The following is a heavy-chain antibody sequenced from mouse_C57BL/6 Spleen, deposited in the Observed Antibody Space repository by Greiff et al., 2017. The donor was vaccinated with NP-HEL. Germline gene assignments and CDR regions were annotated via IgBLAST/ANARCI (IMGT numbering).Heavy chain of an antibody. CDR3: ARGYSHWYFDV. Sequence: VQLQQSGPELVKPGASVKISCKASGYTFTDYYMNWVKQSHGKSLEWIGDINPNNGGTSYNQKFKGKATLTVDKSSSTAYMELRSLTSEDSAVYYCARGYSHWYFDVWGTGTTVTVSS. J-gene: IGHJ1*03. D-gene: IGHD2-14*01. V-gene: IGHV1-26*01. CDR1: GYTFTDYY. CDR2: INPNNGGT.